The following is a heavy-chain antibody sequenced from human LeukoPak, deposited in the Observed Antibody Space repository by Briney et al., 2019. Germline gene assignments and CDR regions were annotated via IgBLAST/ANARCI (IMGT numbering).Heavy chain of an antibody. J-gene: IGHJ4*02. D-gene: IGHD1-26*01. CDR3: ASRIVGATSFADY. Sequence: SQTLSLTCTVSGGSISSGGYYWSWIRQPPGKGLEWIGYIYHSGSTYYNPSLKSRVTISVDRSMNQFSLKLSSVTAADTAVYYCASRIVGATSFADYWGQGTLVTVSS. CDR1: GGSISSGGYY. V-gene: IGHV4-30-2*01. CDR2: IYHSGST.